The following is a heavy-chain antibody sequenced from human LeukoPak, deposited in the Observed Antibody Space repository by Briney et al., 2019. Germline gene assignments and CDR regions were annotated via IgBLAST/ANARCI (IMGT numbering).Heavy chain of an antibody. J-gene: IGHJ4*02. CDR1: GYSISSGYY. D-gene: IGHD3-16*02. CDR2: VYSSGST. CDR3: ATHTSEYDYVWGSYRD. Sequence: SETLSLTCTVSGYSISSGYYWSWIRQPPGEGLEWIGRVYSSGSTNYNPSLKSRVTISVDTSKNQFSLKLSSVTAADTAVYYCATHTSEYDYVWGSYRDWGQGTLVTVSS. V-gene: IGHV4-38-2*02.